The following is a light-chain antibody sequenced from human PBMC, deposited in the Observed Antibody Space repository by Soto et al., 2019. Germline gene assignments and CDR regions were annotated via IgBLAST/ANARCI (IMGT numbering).Light chain of an antibody. CDR3: SSYTTNNLYI. CDR1: SSDVGAYNY. Sequence: SALAQPGSGAGSPGQSITISCTGTSSDVGAYNYVSWYQQDPGKAPKLMIYEITNRPSGVSNRFSGSKSGNTASLTISGLQAEDEGDYYCSSYTTNNLYIFGSGTKVTVL. J-gene: IGLJ1*01. CDR2: EIT. V-gene: IGLV2-14*01.